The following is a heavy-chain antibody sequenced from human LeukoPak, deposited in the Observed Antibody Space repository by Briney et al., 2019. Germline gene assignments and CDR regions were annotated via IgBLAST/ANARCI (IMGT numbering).Heavy chain of an antibody. V-gene: IGHV3-30*02. CDR2: IRYDGSNK. CDR3: AKTQWLRRTAGYYFDY. CDR1: GFTFSSYG. J-gene: IGHJ4*02. D-gene: IGHD5-12*01. Sequence: GGSLRLSCAASGFTFSSYGMHWVRQAPGKGLEWVAFIRYDGSNKYYADSVKGRFTISRDNSKSTLYLQMNSLRAEDTAVYYCAKTQWLRRTAGYYFDYWGQGTLVTVSS.